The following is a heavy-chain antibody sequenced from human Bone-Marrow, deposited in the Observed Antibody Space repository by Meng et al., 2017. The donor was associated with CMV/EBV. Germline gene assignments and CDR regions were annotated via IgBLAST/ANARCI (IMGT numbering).Heavy chain of an antibody. V-gene: IGHV3-30*04. J-gene: IGHJ6*02. D-gene: IGHD3-3*01. CDR1: GFTFSSYA. Sequence: GESLKISCAASGFTFSSYAMHWVRQAPGKGLEWVAVISYDGSNKYYADSVKGRFTISRDNSKNTLYLQMNSLRAEDTAVYYCARAKRFLEWLSNGMDVWGQGTTVTVSS. CDR2: ISYDGSNK. CDR3: ARAKRFLEWLSNGMDV.